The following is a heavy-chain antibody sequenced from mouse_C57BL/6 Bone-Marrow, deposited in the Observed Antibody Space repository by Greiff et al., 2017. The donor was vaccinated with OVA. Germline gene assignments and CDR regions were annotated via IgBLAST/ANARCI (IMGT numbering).Heavy chain of an antibody. J-gene: IGHJ2*01. Sequence: VKLVESGPGLVAPSQSLSITCTVSGFSLTSYAISWVRQPPGKGLEWLGVIWTGGGTNYNSALKSRLSISKDNSKSQVFLKMNSLQTDDTARYYCARTTVVAMYYFDYWGQGTTLTVSS. CDR1: GFSLTSYA. CDR2: IWTGGGT. D-gene: IGHD1-1*01. V-gene: IGHV2-9-1*01. CDR3: ARTTVVAMYYFDY.